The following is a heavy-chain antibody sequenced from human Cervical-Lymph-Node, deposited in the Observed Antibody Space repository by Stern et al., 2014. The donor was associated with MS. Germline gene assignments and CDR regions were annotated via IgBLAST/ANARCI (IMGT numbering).Heavy chain of an antibody. CDR3: AREKDGGLRDGMDV. D-gene: IGHD3/OR15-3a*01. Sequence: VQLVESGGGLVQPGGSLRLSCAASGFTVSTNYMSWVRQAPGKGLEWVSVIYIGGTTYYADSVKGRFIISRDNSKNTLYLQMNSLRVEDTAVYYCAREKDGGLRDGMDVWGQGTTVTVSS. J-gene: IGHJ6*02. CDR2: IYIGGTT. CDR1: GFTVSTNY. V-gene: IGHV3-66*01.